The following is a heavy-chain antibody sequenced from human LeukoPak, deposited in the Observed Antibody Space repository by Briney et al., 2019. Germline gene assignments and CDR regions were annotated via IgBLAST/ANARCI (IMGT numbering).Heavy chain of an antibody. CDR2: TSTSGST. Sequence: PSETLSLTCTVSGGSISTYYWTWIRQPAGKGLEWIGRTSTSGSTNYSPSLKSRITMPLDMSKNQFSLKLTSVTAADTAVYYCAREDISGIYWGRGTLVTVSS. V-gene: IGHV4-4*07. CDR1: GGSISTYY. CDR3: AREDISGIY. D-gene: IGHD1-20*01. J-gene: IGHJ4*02.